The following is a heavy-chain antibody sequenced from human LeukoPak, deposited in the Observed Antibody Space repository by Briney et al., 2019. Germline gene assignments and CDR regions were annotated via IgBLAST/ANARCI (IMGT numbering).Heavy chain of an antibody. Sequence: GGSLRLSCAASGFTFSNYGMHWVRQAPGKGLEWVAIIWYDGSNKYYTDSVKGRFTISRDNSKNTLYLQMNSLRAEDTAVYYCATVRGYSGSWYADYWGQGTPVTVSS. CDR2: IWYDGSNK. V-gene: IGHV3-33*01. CDR1: GFTFSNYG. CDR3: ATVRGYSGSWYADY. J-gene: IGHJ4*02. D-gene: IGHD6-13*01.